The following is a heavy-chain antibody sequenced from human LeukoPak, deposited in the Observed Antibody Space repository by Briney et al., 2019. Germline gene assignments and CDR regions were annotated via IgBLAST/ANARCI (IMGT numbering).Heavy chain of an antibody. V-gene: IGHV3-48*01. CDR3: ARGYCSSTSCYRYFDY. CDR1: GFTFSSYS. J-gene: IGHJ4*02. CDR2: ISGGSGTI. D-gene: IGHD2-2*02. Sequence: GGSLRLSCAASGFTFSSYSMNWVRQAPGKGLEWVSYISGGSGTIYYADSVKGRFTISRDNAKNSLYLQMNSLRAEDTAVYYCARGYCSSTSCYRYFDYWGQRTLVTVSS.